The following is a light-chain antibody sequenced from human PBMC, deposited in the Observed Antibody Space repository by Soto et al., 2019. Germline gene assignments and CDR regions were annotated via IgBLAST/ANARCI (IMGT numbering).Light chain of an antibody. CDR3: AAWDDSLNGHV. CDR1: TSSIGSNT. J-gene: IGLJ1*01. CDR2: SNN. Sequence: VLTQPPSASGTPGQRVTISCSGTTSSIGSNTVNWYQQFPGTAPKLLIYSNNQRPSGVPDRFSGSLSGTSASLAISGLQSEDEADFYCAAWDDSLNGHVFGTGTKVTVL. V-gene: IGLV1-44*01.